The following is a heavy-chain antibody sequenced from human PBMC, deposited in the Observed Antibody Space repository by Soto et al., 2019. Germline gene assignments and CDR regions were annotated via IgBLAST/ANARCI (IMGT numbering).Heavy chain of an antibody. V-gene: IGHV4-34*01. CDR1: GGSLSGYY. CDR2: INRSGTI. D-gene: IGHD3-10*01. CDR3: ARGRSHYGSGSLDWFDP. J-gene: IGHJ5*02. Sequence: PSETLSLTCAVYGGSLSGYYWSWIRQPPGKGLEWIGEINRSGTINYNPSLKSRVTMSLDTSKNQFSLKLTSVTAADTAVYYCARGRSHYGSGSLDWFDPWGPGTLVTV.